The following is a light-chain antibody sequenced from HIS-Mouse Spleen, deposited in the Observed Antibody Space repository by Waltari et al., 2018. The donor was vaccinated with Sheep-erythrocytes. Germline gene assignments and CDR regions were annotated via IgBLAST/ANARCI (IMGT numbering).Light chain of an antibody. J-gene: IGLJ3*02. Sequence: SYELTQPPSVSVSPGQTARITCPGAALPKKYAYWYQQKSGQAPGLVIYEDSKRPSGIPERFSGSSSGTMATLTISGAQVEDEADYYCYSTDSSGNHWVFGGGTKLTVL. CDR2: EDS. CDR3: YSTDSSGNHWV. V-gene: IGLV3-10*01. CDR1: ALPKKY.